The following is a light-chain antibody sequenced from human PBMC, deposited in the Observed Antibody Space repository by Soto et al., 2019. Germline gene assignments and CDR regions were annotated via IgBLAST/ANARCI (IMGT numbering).Light chain of an antibody. CDR3: HRRTRRVTYS. V-gene: IGKV1-6*01. CDR1: QGIRND. CDR2: AAS. Sequence: AIQMTHSPSSLSASLGESVTITCRASQGIRNDLGWYQQKPGKAPKLLIYAASSLQSGVPSRFSVSGSGTDFALSNSILQSEDFAVYFRHRRTRRVTYSYGQGTQVEIK. J-gene: IGKJ2*03.